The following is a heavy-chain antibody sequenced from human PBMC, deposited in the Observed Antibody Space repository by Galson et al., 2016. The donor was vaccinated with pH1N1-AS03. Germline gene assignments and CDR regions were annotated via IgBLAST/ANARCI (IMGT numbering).Heavy chain of an antibody. CDR1: GYTFTGTY. J-gene: IGHJ3*01. CDR2: INPNSGDT. Sequence: SVKVSCKASGYTFTGTYLHWVRQAPGQGLEWVGWINPNSGDTSYAQKFQGRVTMTRDTSISAAFLELSRLRSDDTAVFYCARVLFGIARGVSSAFDVGGQGTMVTGSS. CDR3: ARVLFGIARGVSSAFDV. V-gene: IGHV1-2*02. D-gene: IGHD5/OR15-5a*01.